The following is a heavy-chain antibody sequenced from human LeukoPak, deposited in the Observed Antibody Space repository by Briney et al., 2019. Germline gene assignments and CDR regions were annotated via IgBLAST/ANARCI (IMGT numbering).Heavy chain of an antibody. CDR2: ISYDGSNK. Sequence: RPGGSLRLSCAASGFPFSSYGMHWVRQAPGKGLEWVAVISYDGSNKYYADSVKGRFTISRDNSKNTLYLHMNSLRAEDTAVYYCAKAFRYSSGWFDAFDIWGQGTMVTVSS. CDR3: AKAFRYSSGWFDAFDI. V-gene: IGHV3-30*18. D-gene: IGHD6-19*01. J-gene: IGHJ3*02. CDR1: GFPFSSYG.